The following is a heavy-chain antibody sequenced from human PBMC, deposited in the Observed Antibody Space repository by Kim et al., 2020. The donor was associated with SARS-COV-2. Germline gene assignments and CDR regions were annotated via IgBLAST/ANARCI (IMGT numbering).Heavy chain of an antibody. J-gene: IGHJ6*02. V-gene: IGHV3-15*01. CDR3: TTDRPV. CDR2: TDGGTT. Sequence: TDGGTTDYAAPVKGRFTISRDDSKNTLYLQMNSLKTEDTAVYYCTTDRPVWGQGTTVTVSS.